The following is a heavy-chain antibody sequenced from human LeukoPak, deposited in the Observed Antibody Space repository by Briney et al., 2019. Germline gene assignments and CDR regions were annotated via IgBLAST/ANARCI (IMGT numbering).Heavy chain of an antibody. V-gene: IGHV4-59*01. D-gene: IGHD1-26*01. CDR3: ARGRTGDWFDP. CDR2: IYYSGST. J-gene: IGHJ5*02. Sequence: SETLSLTCTVSGGSISSYYWSWIRQPPGKGLEWIGYIYYSGSTNYNPSLKSQVTISVDTSKNQFSLKLSSVTAADTAVYYCARGRTGDWFDPWGQGTLVTVSS. CDR1: GGSISSYY.